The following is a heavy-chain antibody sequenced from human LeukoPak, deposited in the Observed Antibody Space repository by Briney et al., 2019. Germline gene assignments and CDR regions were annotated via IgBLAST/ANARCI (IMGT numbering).Heavy chain of an antibody. CDR1: GYTFTGYY. J-gene: IGHJ4*02. D-gene: IGHD3-22*01. CDR3: ARGNPQGTQYYDAADY. V-gene: IGHV1-69*04. Sequence: GASVKVSCKASGYTFTGYYMHWVRQAPGQGLEWMGRIIPILGIANYAQKFQGRVTITADKSTSTAYMELSCLRSEDTAVYYCARGNPQGTQYYDAADYWGQGTLVTVSS. CDR2: IIPILGIA.